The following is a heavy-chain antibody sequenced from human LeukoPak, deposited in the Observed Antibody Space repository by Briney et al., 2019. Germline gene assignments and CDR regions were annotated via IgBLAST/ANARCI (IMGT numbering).Heavy chain of an antibody. Sequence: GGSLKLSCAASGFTFSSYAMSWVRQAPGKGMEWVSAISGSGGSTYYADSVKGRFTISTDNSKNTLYLQMNSLNAEDTAVYYCAKDEYYYDSSGYYPFDYWGQGTLVTVSS. CDR3: AKDEYYYDSSGYYPFDY. J-gene: IGHJ4*02. CDR2: ISGSGGST. CDR1: GFTFSSYA. V-gene: IGHV3-23*01. D-gene: IGHD3-22*01.